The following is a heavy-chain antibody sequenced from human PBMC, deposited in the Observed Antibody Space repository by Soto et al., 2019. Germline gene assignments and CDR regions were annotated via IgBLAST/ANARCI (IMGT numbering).Heavy chain of an antibody. CDR3: VKGYSSGSRGTFDY. J-gene: IGHJ4*02. Sequence: PGGSLRLSCSASGFTFSSYAMHWVRQAPGKGLEYVSAISSNGGSTYYADSVKGRFTISRDNSKNTLYLQMSSLRAEDTAVYYCVKGYSSGSRGTFDYWGQGPLVTVSS. CDR1: GFTFSSYA. D-gene: IGHD3-22*01. CDR2: ISSNGGST. V-gene: IGHV3-64D*06.